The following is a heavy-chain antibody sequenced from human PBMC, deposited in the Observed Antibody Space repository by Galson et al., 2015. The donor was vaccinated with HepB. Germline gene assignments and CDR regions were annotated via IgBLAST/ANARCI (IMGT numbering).Heavy chain of an antibody. J-gene: IGHJ6*02. CDR1: GFTFSSYA. CDR3: AKDSRKYGWVSWLTSNLYYYYGMDV. CDR2: ISGSGGST. V-gene: IGHV3-23*01. Sequence: SLRLSCAAPGFTFSSYAMSWVRQAPGKGLEWVSAISGSGGSTYYADSVKGRFTISRDNSKSTLYLQMNSLRAEDTAVYYCAKDSRKYGWVSWLTSNLYYYYGMDVWGQGTTVTVSS. D-gene: IGHD3-10*01.